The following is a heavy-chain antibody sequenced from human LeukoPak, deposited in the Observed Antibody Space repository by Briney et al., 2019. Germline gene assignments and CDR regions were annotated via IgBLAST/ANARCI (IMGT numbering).Heavy chain of an antibody. J-gene: IGHJ4*02. CDR3: ARVTFMKDFDY. CDR2: IHYSGTT. Sequence: PSETLSLTCTVSGGSINNYYWSWIRQPPGKGLEWIGYIHYSGTTNYNPSLRSRVTISVDMSKNHFSLRLRSVTAGDTAVYYCARVTFMKDFDYRGQGTLVTVSS. V-gene: IGHV4-59*01. CDR1: GGSINNYY.